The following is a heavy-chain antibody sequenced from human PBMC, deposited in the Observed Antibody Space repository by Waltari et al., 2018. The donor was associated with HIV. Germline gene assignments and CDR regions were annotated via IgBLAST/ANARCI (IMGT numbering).Heavy chain of an antibody. Sequence: EVQLVQSGAEVRKSGESLKISCKASGYTFTNYWIARVRQMSGEGLEWMWLVYPFDSDIIYNASFEGQITISVDMSLAAAYLEWNNLNASDAAIYYCAILFYYDTTGYINNAFDIWGQGTEVSVS. J-gene: IGHJ3*02. CDR1: GYTFTNYW. D-gene: IGHD3-22*01. CDR3: AILFYYDTTGYINNAFDI. CDR2: VYPFDSDI. V-gene: IGHV5-51*03.